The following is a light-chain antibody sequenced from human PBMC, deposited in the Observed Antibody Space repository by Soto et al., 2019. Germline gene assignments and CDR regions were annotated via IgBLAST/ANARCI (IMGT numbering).Light chain of an antibody. CDR3: QQYNYWPPGYT. CDR1: QAIRTN. CDR2: GSS. Sequence: EIVMTQDPVSLSVSPGERVTLSCRASQAIRTNLAWYQQKVGQAPRLLIYGSSTRATGIPARFSGSGSGTEFTLTISSLQSEDFAVYYCQQYNYWPPGYTFGQGTKLEI. V-gene: IGKV3-15*01. J-gene: IGKJ2*01.